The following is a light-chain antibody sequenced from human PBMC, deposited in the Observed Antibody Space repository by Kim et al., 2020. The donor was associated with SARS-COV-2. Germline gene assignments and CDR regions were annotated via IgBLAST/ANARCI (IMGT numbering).Light chain of an antibody. V-gene: IGLV2-14*03. CDR3: SSYTSGTTWV. J-gene: IGLJ3*02. Sequence: GQSITIPCTGSSSDIGGYNSASWFQRYPGKTPQLIIYDVSRRASGIPSRFSGSKSAKTASLTITGLQTEDEAVYYCSSYTSGTTWVFGGGTQLTVL. CDR1: SSDIGGYNS. CDR2: DVS.